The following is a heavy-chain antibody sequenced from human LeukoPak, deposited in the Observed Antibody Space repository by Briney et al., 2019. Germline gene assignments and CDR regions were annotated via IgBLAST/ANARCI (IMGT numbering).Heavy chain of an antibody. CDR3: ARQLPTAAADTRGYFDY. CDR2: MFYGGTN. D-gene: IGHD6-13*01. Sequence: SETLSLTCSVSGGSISNADYYWGWIRQAPGKGLEWIGSMFYGGTNHYNPSLKSRATISVDTSKNQFSLKLTSMTAADAAIYYCARQLPTAAADTRGYFDYWGQGAVVTVSS. V-gene: IGHV4-39*01. J-gene: IGHJ4*01. CDR1: GGSISNADYY.